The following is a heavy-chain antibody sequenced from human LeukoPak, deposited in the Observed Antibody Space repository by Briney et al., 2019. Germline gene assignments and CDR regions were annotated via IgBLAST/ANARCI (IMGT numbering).Heavy chain of an antibody. CDR3: ARITMVRGVKGMYYYYYMDV. Sequence: GASVKVSCKASGYTFTGYYMHWVRQAPGQGLEWMGRINPNSGGTNYAQKFQGRATMTRDTSISTAYMELSRLRSDDTAVYYRARITMVRGVKGMYYYYYMDVWGKGTTVTVSS. V-gene: IGHV1-2*06. CDR1: GYTFTGYY. D-gene: IGHD3-10*01. CDR2: INPNSGGT. J-gene: IGHJ6*03.